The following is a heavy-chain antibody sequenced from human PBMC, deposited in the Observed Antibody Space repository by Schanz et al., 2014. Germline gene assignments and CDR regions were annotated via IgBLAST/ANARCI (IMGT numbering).Heavy chain of an antibody. D-gene: IGHD1-1*01. V-gene: IGHV3-7*02. CDR1: GFTFSTHA. J-gene: IGHJ3*01. CDR2: IKHDGSVK. CDR3: VSQTGSPNY. Sequence: EVQLAESGGGLVQPGGSLRLSCAASGFTFSTHAMSWVRQAPGKGPEWVANIKHDGSVKDYVDSVKGRFTISRDNAKRSLFLQMNSLRVEDTAVYFCVSQTGSPNYWGQGTMVTVSS.